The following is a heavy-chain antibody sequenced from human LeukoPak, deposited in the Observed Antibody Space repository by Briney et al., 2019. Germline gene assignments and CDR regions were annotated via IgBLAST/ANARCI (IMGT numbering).Heavy chain of an antibody. J-gene: IGHJ3*01. Sequence: GGSMTLSCAASGFTFSTYWMSWVRQAPGKGLEGVANIRPDGSEKYYVDSVKGRLTISRENAKNSLSLQMNRLRGEDTAVYYCARDWRAMRAFDLWPQGTIVTVSS. CDR3: ARDWRAMRAFDL. V-gene: IGHV3-7*01. CDR1: GFTFSTYW. D-gene: IGHD2-2*01. CDR2: IRPDGSEK.